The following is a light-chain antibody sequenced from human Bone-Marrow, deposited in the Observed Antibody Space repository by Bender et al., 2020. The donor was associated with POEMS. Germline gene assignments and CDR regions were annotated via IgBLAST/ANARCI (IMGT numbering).Light chain of an antibody. CDR2: EST. Sequence: QSVLTQSASVSGSPGQSITISCTGTSSDVGNDDLVSWYQQHPGKAPKLMIFESTKRPSGISNRFSGSKSGNAASLTISGLQAEDEGDYYCCSYAGYGTLVFGGGTKLTVL. CDR1: SSDVGNDDL. V-gene: IGLV2-23*01. J-gene: IGLJ2*01. CDR3: CSYAGYGTLV.